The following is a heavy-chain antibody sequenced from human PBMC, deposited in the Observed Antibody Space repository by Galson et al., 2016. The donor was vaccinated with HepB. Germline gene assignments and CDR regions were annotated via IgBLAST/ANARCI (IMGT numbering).Heavy chain of an antibody. Sequence: ETLSLTCAVSGGSTSGANWWSWVRQPPGKGLEWIGDTYHGGSTNYDPSLKSRVTISIDESKNQFSLEVTSVTAADTAVYYCAGGIHSWGQGTLVTVSS. CDR1: GGSTSGANW. J-gene: IGHJ4*02. D-gene: IGHD3-3*02. CDR2: TYHGGST. V-gene: IGHV4-4*02. CDR3: AGGIHS.